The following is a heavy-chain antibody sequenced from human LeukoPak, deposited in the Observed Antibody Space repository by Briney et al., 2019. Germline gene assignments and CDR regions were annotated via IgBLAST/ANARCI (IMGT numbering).Heavy chain of an antibody. CDR3: ARDATSYDAFDI. J-gene: IGHJ3*02. Sequence: GGSLRLSCAASGFTFSDYYMSWVRQAPGKGLEWVANIKQDGSEKYYVDSVKGRFTISRDNARSSLYLQMNSLRAEDTAVYYCARDATSYDAFDIWGQGTMVTVSS. D-gene: IGHD5-12*01. CDR2: IKQDGSEK. V-gene: IGHV3-7*01. CDR1: GFTFSDYY.